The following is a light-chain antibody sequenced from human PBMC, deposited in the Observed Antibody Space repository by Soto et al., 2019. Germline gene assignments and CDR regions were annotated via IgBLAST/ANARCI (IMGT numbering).Light chain of an antibody. J-gene: IGKJ1*01. CDR2: GAS. CDR1: QSVSNSY. Sequence: EIVLTQSPGTLSLSPGERATLSCRASQSVSNSYLAWYQQKPGQAPRLLIYGASSRATGIPDRFSGSGSGTDLTLTISRLEPEDCAVYYGQQYGSSPTTFGQGTKVDIK. V-gene: IGKV3-20*01. CDR3: QQYGSSPTT.